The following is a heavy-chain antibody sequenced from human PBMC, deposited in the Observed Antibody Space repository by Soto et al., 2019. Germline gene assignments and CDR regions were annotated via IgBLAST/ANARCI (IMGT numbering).Heavy chain of an antibody. Sequence: QVQLVESGGGVVQPGRSLRLSCAASGFTFSSYAMHWVRQAPGKGLEWVAVISYDGSNKYYADSVKGRFTISRDNSKNTLYLQMNSLRAEDTAVYYCARDQVVVVPAAMTGGYYYYGMDVWGQGTTVTVSS. V-gene: IGHV3-30-3*01. CDR1: GFTFSSYA. CDR2: ISYDGSNK. CDR3: ARDQVVVVPAAMTGGYYYYGMDV. J-gene: IGHJ6*02. D-gene: IGHD2-2*01.